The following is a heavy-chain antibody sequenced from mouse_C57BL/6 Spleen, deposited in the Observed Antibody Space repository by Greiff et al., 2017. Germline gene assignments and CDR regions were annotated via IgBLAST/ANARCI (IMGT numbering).Heavy chain of an antibody. J-gene: IGHJ2*01. D-gene: IGHD1-1*01. CDR1: GYTFTDYY. V-gene: IGHV1-26*01. CDR2: INTNNGGT. Sequence: EVQLQQSGPELVKPGASVKISCKASGYTFTDYYMNWVKQSQGKSLEWIGDINTNNGGTSYNQKFKGKATLTVDKSSSTAYMELRSLTSEDSAVYYCARGYYGSLDYWGQGTTRTVSS. CDR3: ARGYYGSLDY.